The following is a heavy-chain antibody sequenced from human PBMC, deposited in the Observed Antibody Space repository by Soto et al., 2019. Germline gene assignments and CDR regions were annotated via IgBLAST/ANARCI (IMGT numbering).Heavy chain of an antibody. CDR1: GGSTSNYY. V-gene: IGHV4-59*01. J-gene: IGHJ5*02. CDR3: AREPPAAGENWFEP. Sequence: SETLSLTCTVSGGSTSNYYWNWIRQPPGKGLEWIGYIYHSGSTNYNPSLKSRVTISIDTSKNQFSLKLSSVTAADTAVYYCAREPPAAGENWFEPWGQGTLVMVSS. CDR2: IYHSGST. D-gene: IGHD6-13*01.